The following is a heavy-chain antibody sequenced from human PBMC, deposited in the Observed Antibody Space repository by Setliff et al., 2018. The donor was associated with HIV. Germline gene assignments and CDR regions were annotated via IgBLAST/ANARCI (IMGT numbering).Heavy chain of an antibody. CDR3: AADNYNCNSFDS. D-gene: IGHD3-3*01. CDR2: INPNGGYT. CDR1: GYIFTDYY. Sequence: ASVKVFCKASGYIFTDYYIHWVRQAPGQGLEWMGWINPNGGYTNYAQKFLGRVTMTQDTSFTTAYLELSRLGSDDTAVYYCAADNYNCNSFDSWGQGSLVTVSS. V-gene: IGHV1-2*02. J-gene: IGHJ4*02.